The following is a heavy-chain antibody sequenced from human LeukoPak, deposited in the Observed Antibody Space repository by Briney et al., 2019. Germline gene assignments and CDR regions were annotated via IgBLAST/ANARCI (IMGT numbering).Heavy chain of an antibody. Sequence: ASVKVSCKASGYTFTSYGISWVRQAPGQGLEWMGWISAYNGNTNYAQKLQGRVTMTTDTSTSTAYMELRSLRSDDTAVYYCASAKRKGYCSSTSCYHLHYYYMDVWGKGTTVTVSS. D-gene: IGHD2-2*01. CDR1: GYTFTSYG. CDR3: ASAKRKGYCSSTSCYHLHYYYMDV. CDR2: ISAYNGNT. J-gene: IGHJ6*03. V-gene: IGHV1-18*01.